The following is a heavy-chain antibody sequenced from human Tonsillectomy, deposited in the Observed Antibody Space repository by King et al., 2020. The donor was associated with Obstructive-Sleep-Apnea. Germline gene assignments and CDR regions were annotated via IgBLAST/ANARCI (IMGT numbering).Heavy chain of an antibody. Sequence: VQLVESGGVVIQPGGSLRLSCAASGFTFDDYCMHWVRQAPGKGLEWVSLITWDGSSTNYAYSVKGRFTISRDNSKNSLYLQMNSLRVEDTALYYCAKDICGIAVAGRGSLDYWGQGTLVTVSS. CDR1: GFTFDDYC. J-gene: IGHJ4*02. V-gene: IGHV3-43*01. CDR3: AKDICGIAVAGRGSLDY. D-gene: IGHD6-19*01. CDR2: ITWDGSST.